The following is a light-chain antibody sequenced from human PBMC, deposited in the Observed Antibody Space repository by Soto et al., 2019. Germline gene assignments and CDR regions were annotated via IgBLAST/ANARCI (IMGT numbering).Light chain of an antibody. V-gene: IGLV2-11*01. Sequence: QSALTQPRSVSGSSGQSVTNSCAGTSSDVDVGDYNYVSWFQQRPGKAPKLIIFDFTKRPSGVPDRFSGSTSGTTASLTISGLQADDEGDYYCCSYSGTYTWIFGGGTKLTVL. CDR3: CSYSGTYTWI. J-gene: IGLJ2*01. CDR2: DFT. CDR1: SSDVDVGDYNY.